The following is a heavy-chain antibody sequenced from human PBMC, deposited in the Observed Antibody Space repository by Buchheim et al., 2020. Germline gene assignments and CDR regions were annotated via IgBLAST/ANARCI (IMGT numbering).Heavy chain of an antibody. CDR3: ARVEDGGNSDYYYFDY. J-gene: IGHJ4*02. CDR1: GGSISSGGYS. V-gene: IGHV4-30-2*01. CDR2: IYHSGST. D-gene: IGHD4-23*01. Sequence: QLQLQESGSGLVKPSQTLSLTCAVSGGSISSGGYSWSWIRQPPGKGLVWIGYIYHSGSTYYNPSLKSRTTISVDRSKNQFSLKLSSVTAADTSVYYCARVEDGGNSDYYYFDYWGQGTL.